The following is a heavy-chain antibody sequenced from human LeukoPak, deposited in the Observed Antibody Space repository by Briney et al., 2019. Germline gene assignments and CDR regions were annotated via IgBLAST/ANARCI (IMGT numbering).Heavy chain of an antibody. D-gene: IGHD3-10*01. CDR2: IIPNSGGT. J-gene: IGHJ5*02. CDR3: ARDMTMVRENWFDP. V-gene: IGHV1-2*06. CDR1: GYSFTGYY. Sequence: GASVKVSCKASGYSFTGYYMHWVRQAPGQGLEWMGRIIPNSGGTNSAQKFQGRVTMTTDTSITTAYMELRSLRSDDTAVYYCARDMTMVRENWFDPWGQGTLVTVSS.